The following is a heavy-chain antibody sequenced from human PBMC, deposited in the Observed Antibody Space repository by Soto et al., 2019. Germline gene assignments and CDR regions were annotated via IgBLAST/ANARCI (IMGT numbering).Heavy chain of an antibody. CDR2: IYYSGST. V-gene: IGHV4-61*01. J-gene: IGHJ4*02. CDR3: VRSPETVAGSVFGY. CDR1: GGSVSSGSYY. D-gene: IGHD6-19*01. Sequence: SETLSLTCTVSGGSVSSGSYYWSWIRQPPGKGLEWIGYIYYSGSTNYNPSLKSRVTISVDTSKNQFSLKLSSVTAADTAVYYCVRSPETVAGSVFGYWGQGTLVTVSS.